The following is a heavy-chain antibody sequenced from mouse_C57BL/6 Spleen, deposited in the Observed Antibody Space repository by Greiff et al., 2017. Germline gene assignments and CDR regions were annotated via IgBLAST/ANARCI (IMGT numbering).Heavy chain of an antibody. J-gene: IGHJ2*01. CDR1: GFTFSSYA. V-gene: IGHV5-4*03. D-gene: IGHD2-4*01. Sequence: EVKVVESGGGLVKPGGSLKLSCAASGFTFSSYAMSWVRQTPEKRLEWVATISAGGSSTYYPDNVKGRSTTSRDNANNNQYLQMGHLKSEDTAMYYCARPNEYDYYLDYWGQGTTLTVSS. CDR3: ARPNEYDYYLDY. CDR2: ISAGGSST.